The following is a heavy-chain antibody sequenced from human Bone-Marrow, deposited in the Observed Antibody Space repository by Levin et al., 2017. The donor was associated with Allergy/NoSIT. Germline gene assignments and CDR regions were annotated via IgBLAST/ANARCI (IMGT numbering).Heavy chain of an antibody. CDR3: ARGGNWFDP. CDR1: GGSNSNYY. D-gene: IGHD3-10*01. CDR2: IFTTGST. V-gene: IGHV4-4*07. J-gene: IGHJ5*02. Sequence: SETLSLTCLVSGGSNSNYYWSWIRQPAGKGLEWIGNIFTTGSTNYNPSLKNRVTMSMGPSKNQFSLNLTSVTAADTAVYYCARGGNWFDPGGQGTPVTVSS.